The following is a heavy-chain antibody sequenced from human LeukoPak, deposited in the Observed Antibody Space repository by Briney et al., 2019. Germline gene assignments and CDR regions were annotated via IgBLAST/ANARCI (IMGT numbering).Heavy chain of an antibody. V-gene: IGHV3-11*01. CDR3: GKGSLAVAATTLDF. CDR1: VFYFSNSF. CDR2: ISTRSTTI. D-gene: IGHD6-19*01. J-gene: IGHJ4*02. Sequence: GGCLRLSCTASVFYFSNSFMSWVRQAPGGGLEWISYISTRSTTIYYADYVKGRFTIARENGKNTVNLQMNNLRVDDTDVFYCGKGSLAVAATTLDFWGQGTLVTVSS.